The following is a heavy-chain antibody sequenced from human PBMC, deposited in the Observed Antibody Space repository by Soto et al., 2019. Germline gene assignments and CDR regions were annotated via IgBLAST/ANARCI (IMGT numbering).Heavy chain of an antibody. CDR3: ARAGGYSYGHDAFDI. D-gene: IGHD5-18*01. Sequence: PGESLKISCKASGYSFTSYWISWGRQMPGKGLEWMGRIDPSDSCTNYSPSFQGHVTISADKSISTAYLQWSSLKASDTAMYYCARAGGYSYGHDAFDIWGQGTMVTVSS. CDR1: GYSFTSYW. J-gene: IGHJ3*02. V-gene: IGHV5-10-1*01. CDR2: IDPSDSCT.